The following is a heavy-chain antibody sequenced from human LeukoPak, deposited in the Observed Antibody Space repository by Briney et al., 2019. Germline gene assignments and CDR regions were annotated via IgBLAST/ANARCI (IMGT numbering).Heavy chain of an antibody. CDR2: IYYSGST. CDR3: ARAYYDFWSGDMGIYYYYYMDA. CDR1: GGSISSYY. V-gene: IGHV4-59*01. D-gene: IGHD3-3*01. J-gene: IGHJ6*03. Sequence: SETLSLTCTVSGGSISSYYWSWIRQPPGKGLEWIGYIYYSGSTNYNPSLKSRVTISVDTSKNQFSLKLSSVTAADTAVYYCARAYYDFWSGDMGIYYYYYMDAWGKGTTVTVSS.